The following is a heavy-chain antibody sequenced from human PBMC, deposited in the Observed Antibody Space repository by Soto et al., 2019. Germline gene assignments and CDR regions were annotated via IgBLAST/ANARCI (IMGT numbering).Heavy chain of an antibody. J-gene: IGHJ4*02. CDR2: ITRSRSYI. Sequence: EVQLVESGGGPVKPGGSLRLSCAASGFAFNTYSMNWVRQAPGKGLEWVAFITRSRSYIYYADSVRGRFTLSRDNAKNSLYLQMNSLRAEDTVIYYCARDDGWLIRDSWGQGTLVTVSS. CDR3: ARDDGWLIRDS. D-gene: IGHD6-19*01. CDR1: GFAFNTYS. V-gene: IGHV3-21*06.